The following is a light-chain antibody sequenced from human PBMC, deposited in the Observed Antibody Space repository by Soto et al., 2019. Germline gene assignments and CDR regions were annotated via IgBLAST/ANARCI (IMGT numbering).Light chain of an antibody. Sequence: ALTQPPSASGSPGQSVTISCTGTSSDVGGYNYVSWYQQHPGKAPKLMIYEVSKRPSGVPDRFSGSKSGNTASLTVSGLQAEDEDDYYCRSYAGSNKYVLGTGTKVTV. CDR3: RSYAGSNKYV. CDR1: SSDVGGYNY. J-gene: IGLJ1*01. CDR2: EVS. V-gene: IGLV2-8*01.